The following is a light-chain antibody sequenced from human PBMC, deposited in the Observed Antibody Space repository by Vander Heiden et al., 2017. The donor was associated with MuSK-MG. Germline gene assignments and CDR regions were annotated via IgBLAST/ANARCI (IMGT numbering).Light chain of an antibody. J-gene: IGKJ2*01. CDR1: QSISSW. Sequence: DIQMTQSPSTLSAPVGDRVTITCRASQSISSWLAWYQQKPGKAPKLLIYKSSSLESGVPSRFSGSGSGTEFTLTISSLQPDDFATYYCQQYISYPYTFGQGTKLEIK. CDR3: QQYISYPYT. CDR2: KSS. V-gene: IGKV1-5*03.